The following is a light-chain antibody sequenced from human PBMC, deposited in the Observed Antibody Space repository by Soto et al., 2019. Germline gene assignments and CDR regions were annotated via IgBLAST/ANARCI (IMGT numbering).Light chain of an antibody. Sequence: EIVLTQSPGTLSLSPEERATLSCRARQSVISSYLAWYQQKPGQAPRLLIYAASNRATGIPARFSGSGSGTDFTLTISSLEPEDFAVYYCQQRNNWPPGITFGQGTRLEIK. CDR3: QQRNNWPPGIT. J-gene: IGKJ5*01. CDR2: AAS. CDR1: QSVISSY. V-gene: IGKV3-11*01.